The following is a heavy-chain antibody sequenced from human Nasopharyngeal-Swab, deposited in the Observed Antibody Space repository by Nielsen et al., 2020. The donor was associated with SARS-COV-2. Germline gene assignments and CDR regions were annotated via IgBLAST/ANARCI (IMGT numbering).Heavy chain of an antibody. V-gene: IGHV1-18*01. CDR2: ISAYNGNT. D-gene: IGHD6-19*01. CDR1: GYTFTSYG. J-gene: IGHJ4*02. Sequence: ASVKVSCKASGYTFTSYGISWVRQAPGQGLEWMGWISAYNGNTNYAQKLQGRVTMTTDTFTSTAYMELRSLRSDDTAVYYCARDMWAVAGNGPDYWGQGTLVTVSS. CDR3: ARDMWAVAGNGPDY.